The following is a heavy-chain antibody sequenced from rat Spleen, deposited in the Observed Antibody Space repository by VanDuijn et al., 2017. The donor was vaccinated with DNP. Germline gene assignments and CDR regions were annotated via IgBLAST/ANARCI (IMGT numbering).Heavy chain of an antibody. V-gene: IGHV5-22*01. Sequence: EVQLVESGGGLVQPGRSLKLSCAASGFTFSAYYMAWVRQAPAKGLEWVAYIGSPAYAPYYGDSVKGRFTISRDNAKSTLYLQMNSLISEDMATYYCVRWNSGHFDYWGQGVMVTVSS. CDR3: VRWNSGHFDY. CDR2: IGSPAYAP. D-gene: IGHD4-3*01. CDR1: GFTFSAYY. J-gene: IGHJ2*01.